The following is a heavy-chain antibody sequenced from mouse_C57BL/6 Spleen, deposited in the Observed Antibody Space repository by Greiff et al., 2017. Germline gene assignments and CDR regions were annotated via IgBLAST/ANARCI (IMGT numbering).Heavy chain of an antibody. J-gene: IGHJ2*01. CDR1: GYSFTDYT. V-gene: IGHV1-39*01. CDR2: INPNYGTT. CDR3: SRGGFLPGYFDY. Sequence: VQLQQSGPELVKPGASVKISCKASGYSFTDYTMNWVKQSNGKSLEWIGVINPNYGTTIYNQKFKGKATLTVDQSSSTAYMQLNSLTSEDSAVYYCSRGGFLPGYFDYWGQGTTLTVSS.